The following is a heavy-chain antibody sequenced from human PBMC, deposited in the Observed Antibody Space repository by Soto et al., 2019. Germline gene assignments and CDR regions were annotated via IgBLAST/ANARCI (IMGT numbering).Heavy chain of an antibody. CDR2: IYYSGST. CDR1: GGSISSSSYY. J-gene: IGHJ3*02. Sequence: SETLSLTCTVSGGSISSSSYYWGWIRQPPGKGLEWIGSIYYSGSTYYNPSLKSRVTISVDTSKNQFSLKLSSVTAADTAVYYCARRRIVVVVAAVLDAFDIWGQGTMVTVSS. CDR3: ARRRIVVVVAAVLDAFDI. D-gene: IGHD2-15*01. V-gene: IGHV4-39*01.